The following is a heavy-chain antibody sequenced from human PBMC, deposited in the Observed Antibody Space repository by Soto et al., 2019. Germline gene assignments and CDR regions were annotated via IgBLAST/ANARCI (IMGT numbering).Heavy chain of an antibody. CDR1: GYTLTELS. J-gene: IGHJ6*03. CDR2: FDPEDGET. CDR3: ATATPFAGVVITVYYYYYMDV. D-gene: IGHD3-22*01. V-gene: IGHV1-24*01. Sequence: ASVKVSCKVSGYTLTELSMHWVRQAPGKGLEWMGGFDPEDGETIYAQKFQGRVTMTEDTSTDTAYMELSSLRSEDTAVYYCATATPFAGVVITVYYYYYMDVWGKGTTVTVSS.